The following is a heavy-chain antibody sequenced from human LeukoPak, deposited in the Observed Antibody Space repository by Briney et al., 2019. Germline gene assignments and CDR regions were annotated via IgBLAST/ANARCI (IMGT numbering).Heavy chain of an antibody. CDR1: GFTFSSYG. CDR2: ISYDGSNK. CDR3: ARWFGELLTVDY. D-gene: IGHD3-10*01. J-gene: IGHJ4*02. Sequence: GGSLRLSCAASGFTFSSYGMHWVRQAPGQGLEWVAVISYDGSNKYYADSVKGRFTISRDNSKNTLYLQMNSLRAEDTAVYYCARWFGELLTVDYWGQGTLVTVSS. V-gene: IGHV3-30*03.